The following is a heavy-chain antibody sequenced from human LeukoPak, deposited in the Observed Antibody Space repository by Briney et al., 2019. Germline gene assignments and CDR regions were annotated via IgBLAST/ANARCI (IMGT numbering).Heavy chain of an antibody. D-gene: IGHD3-10*01. Sequence: GGSLRLSCAASGFTFSSYGMHWVRQAPGKGLEWVAFIRYDGSNKYYADSVKGRFTISRDNSKNTLYLQMNSLRAEDTAVYYCAKDSRVLWFGEANGAFDIWGQGTMVTVSS. V-gene: IGHV3-30*02. CDR2: IRYDGSNK. J-gene: IGHJ3*02. CDR1: GFTFSSYG. CDR3: AKDSRVLWFGEANGAFDI.